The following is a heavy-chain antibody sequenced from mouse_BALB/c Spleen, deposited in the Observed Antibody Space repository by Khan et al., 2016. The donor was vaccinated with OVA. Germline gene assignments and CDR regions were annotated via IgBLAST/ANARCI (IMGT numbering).Heavy chain of an antibody. Sequence: EVQLQESGPGLVKPSQSLSLTCTVTGYSITSDYAWNWIRQFPGNKLEWMGYISYSGRTSYNPSLKSRTSITRDTSKNQSFLQLIPVTTEDAATYYCARSLTNTTVVATDFDYWGQGTTLTVSS. CDR3: ARSLTNTTVVATDFDY. CDR2: ISYSGRT. V-gene: IGHV3-2*02. J-gene: IGHJ2*01. D-gene: IGHD1-1*01. CDR1: GYSITSDYA.